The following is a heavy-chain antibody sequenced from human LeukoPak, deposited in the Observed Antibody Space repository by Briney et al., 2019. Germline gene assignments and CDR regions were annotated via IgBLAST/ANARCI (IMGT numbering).Heavy chain of an antibody. CDR2: INPSGGST. CDR1: GYNFTSYY. J-gene: IGHJ4*02. CDR3: ARALYDSSGYYSPHY. Sequence: ASVKVSCKASGYNFTSYYMHWVRQAPGQGLEGMGIINPSGGSTSYAQKFQGRVTLTRDTSTSTVYMELSSLRSEDTAVYYCARALYDSSGYYSPHYWGQGTLVTVSS. V-gene: IGHV1-46*01. D-gene: IGHD3-22*01.